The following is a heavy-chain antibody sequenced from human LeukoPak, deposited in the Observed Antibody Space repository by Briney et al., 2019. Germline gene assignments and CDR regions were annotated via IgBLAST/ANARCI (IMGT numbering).Heavy chain of an antibody. J-gene: IGHJ4*02. CDR3: ASKQGDY. V-gene: IGHV3-7*01. CDR2: INPDGSGK. Sequence: GGSLRLSCAASEFTFNSYWMIWVRQAPGKGLEWVANINPDGSGKYYVDSVKGRFTISRDNAKKSLYLQMNSLRAEDTAVYYCASKQGDYWGQGTLVTVSS. CDR1: EFTFNSYW.